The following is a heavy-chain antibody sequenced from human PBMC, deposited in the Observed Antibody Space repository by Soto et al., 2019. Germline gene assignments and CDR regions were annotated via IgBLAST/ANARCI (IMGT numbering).Heavy chain of an antibody. J-gene: IGHJ4*02. Sequence: PGGSLRLSCAASGFTFSSYWMSWVRQAPGKGLEWVANIKQDGSEKYYVDSVKGRFTISRDNAKNSLYLQMNSLRAEDTAVYYCARDRKPNGVLYYFDYWGQGTLVTVSS. CDR2: IKQDGSEK. CDR3: ARDRKPNGVLYYFDY. D-gene: IGHD2-8*01. V-gene: IGHV3-7*03. CDR1: GFTFSSYW.